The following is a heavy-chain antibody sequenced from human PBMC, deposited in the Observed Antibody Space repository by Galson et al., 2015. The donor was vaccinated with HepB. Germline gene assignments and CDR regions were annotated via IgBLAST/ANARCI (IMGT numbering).Heavy chain of an antibody. CDR1: GFTFSSYS. V-gene: IGHV3-21*01. Sequence: SLRLSCAASGFTFSSYSMNWVRQAPGKGLEWVSSISSSSSYIYYADSVKGRFTISRDNAKNSLYLQMNSLRAEDTAVYYCAGFSGRYYYGMDVWGQGTTVTVSS. D-gene: IGHD6-19*01. J-gene: IGHJ6*02. CDR3: AGFSGRYYYGMDV. CDR2: ISSSSSYI.